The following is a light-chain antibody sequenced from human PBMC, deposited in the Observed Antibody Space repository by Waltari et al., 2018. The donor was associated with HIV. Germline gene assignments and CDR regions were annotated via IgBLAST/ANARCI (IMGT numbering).Light chain of an antibody. CDR1: KLGEKY. CDR3: QTWDSNTGV. CDR2: QDN. Sequence: SYELTQPPSVSVSPGQTVSITCSGDKLGEKYACWYQQRPGPSPLLVSNQDNQRPSGIPERFSGSNSGNTATLTISGTQAMDEADYYCQTWDSNTGVFGGGTKLTVL. V-gene: IGLV3-1*01. J-gene: IGLJ3*02.